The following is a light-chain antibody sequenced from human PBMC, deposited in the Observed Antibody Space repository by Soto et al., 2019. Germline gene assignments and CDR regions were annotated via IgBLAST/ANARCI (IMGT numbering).Light chain of an antibody. CDR3: QQRSNWPRT. CDR1: LSVFSY. Sequence: EIVLTQSPATLSFSPGERATLSCRASLSVFSYLAWYQQKPGQAPRLLIYDASNRATGVPPRFSGSGSGTDFTLTISSLEPEDFGVYYCQQRSNWPRTFGQGTKVEIK. V-gene: IGKV3-11*01. CDR2: DAS. J-gene: IGKJ1*01.